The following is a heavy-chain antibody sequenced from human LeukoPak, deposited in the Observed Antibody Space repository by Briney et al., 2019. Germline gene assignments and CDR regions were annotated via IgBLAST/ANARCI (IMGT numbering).Heavy chain of an antibody. D-gene: IGHD3-22*01. V-gene: IGHV3-21*01. Sequence: AGGSLRLSCAASGFTFSSYAMSWVRQAPGKGLEWVSSISSSSSYIYYADSVKGRFTISRDNAKNSLYLQMNSLRAEDTAVYYCARDPSDYYDSSGSSHHFDYWGQGTLVTVSS. J-gene: IGHJ4*02. CDR1: GFTFSSYA. CDR3: ARDPSDYYDSSGSSHHFDY. CDR2: ISSSSSYI.